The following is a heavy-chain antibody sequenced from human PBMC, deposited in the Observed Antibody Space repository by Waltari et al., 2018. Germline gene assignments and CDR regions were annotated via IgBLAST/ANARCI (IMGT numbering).Heavy chain of an antibody. CDR1: GGSISSSSYY. CDR3: ARHPAMTIMLWYFDL. V-gene: IGHV4-39*01. D-gene: IGHD2-8*01. Sequence: QLQLQESGPGLVKPSETLSLTCTVSGGSISSSSYYWGWNRQPPGKWLDGIGSIYYSGSTYYNPSLKSLVPISVDTSKNQFSLKLSSVTAADTAVYYCARHPAMTIMLWYFDLWGRGTLVTVSS. J-gene: IGHJ2*01. CDR2: IYYSGST.